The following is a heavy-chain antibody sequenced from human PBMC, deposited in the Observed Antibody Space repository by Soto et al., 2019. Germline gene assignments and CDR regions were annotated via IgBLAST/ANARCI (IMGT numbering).Heavy chain of an antibody. J-gene: IGHJ3*01. Sequence: QVHLVESGGGVVQPGRSLRLSCAASGFSFSSSGMHWVRQAPGKGLEWVAVIWYDGNKKYYGDSVRGRFTISRDNSKNTLYLEMNSLRAEDTALFYCARGPYDFWSGYIADAFDVWGQGTMVTVSS. D-gene: IGHD3-3*01. CDR2: IWYDGNKK. V-gene: IGHV3-33*01. CDR3: ARGPYDFWSGYIADAFDV. CDR1: GFSFSSSG.